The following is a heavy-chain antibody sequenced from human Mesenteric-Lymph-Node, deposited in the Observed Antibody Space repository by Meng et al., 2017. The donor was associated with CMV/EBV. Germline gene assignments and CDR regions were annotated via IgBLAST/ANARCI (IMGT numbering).Heavy chain of an antibody. J-gene: IGHJ6*02. Sequence: ESLKISCTVSGGFVSSSSYYWNWIRRPPEKGLEWIGYIYYSGSTSYNPSLNSRVTISSDTSKNQFSLKLSSVTAADTAVYYCARDRGLAAAGPYYYYGMDVWGQGTTVTVSS. CDR1: GGFVSSSSYY. CDR2: IYYSGST. V-gene: IGHV4-61*01. D-gene: IGHD6-13*01. CDR3: ARDRGLAAAGPYYYYGMDV.